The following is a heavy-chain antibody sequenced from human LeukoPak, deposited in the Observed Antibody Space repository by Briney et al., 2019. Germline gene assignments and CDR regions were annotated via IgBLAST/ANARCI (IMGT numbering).Heavy chain of an antibody. Sequence: GGSLRLSCAASGFSFSNYGMHWVRQTPCKGLEWVTFPPHDETHKYYADSVKGRFIISRDNSKNMVYLQMNSLRVEDTAVYYCVKDRGYSSSRYFDFWGQGTLVTVSS. CDR2: PPHDETHK. D-gene: IGHD6-13*01. CDR3: VKDRGYSSSRYFDF. V-gene: IGHV3-30*02. J-gene: IGHJ4*02. CDR1: GFSFSNYG.